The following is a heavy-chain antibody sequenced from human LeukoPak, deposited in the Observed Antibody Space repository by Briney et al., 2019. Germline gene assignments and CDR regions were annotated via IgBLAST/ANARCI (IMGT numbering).Heavy chain of an antibody. D-gene: IGHD5-24*01. CDR2: INNSGST. Sequence: SESLSLSCAVSGGSFSGYYLSWIRQPPGKGLEWIGEINNSGSTNYNPSLKGRFTISVDTSKNQLSLKLSSVTAADTAVYSCARRGLESSNFDYWGEGTLATVSS. J-gene: IGHJ4*02. CDR1: GGSFSGYY. CDR3: ARRGLESSNFDY. V-gene: IGHV4-34*01.